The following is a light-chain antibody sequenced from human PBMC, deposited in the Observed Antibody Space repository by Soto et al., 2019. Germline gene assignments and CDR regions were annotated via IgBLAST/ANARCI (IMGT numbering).Light chain of an antibody. Sequence: QSVLTQPPSASGSPGQSVTISCTGTSSDVGGYNYVSWYQQHPGKVPKVLISEVNKRPSGVPDRFSGSKSGNTASLTVSGLQADDEADYYCRSFAGTFFVLGNGTKVTVL. CDR2: EVN. V-gene: IGLV2-8*01. CDR3: RSFAGTFFV. J-gene: IGLJ1*01. CDR1: SSDVGGYNY.